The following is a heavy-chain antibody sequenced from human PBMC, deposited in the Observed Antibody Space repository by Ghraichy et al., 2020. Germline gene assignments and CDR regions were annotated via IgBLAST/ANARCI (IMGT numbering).Heavy chain of an antibody. CDR1: GYNFISYY. CDR2: INVSGGGT. J-gene: IGHJ6*02. Sequence: ASVKVSCKASGYNFISYYMHWVREAPGQGLEWMGLINVSGGGTTYAQKFQGRVTMTSDTSTSTVYMQLSSLRSEDTAVYYCAHNGGYCRGGSCLGMDVWGQGTKVIVSS. CDR3: AHNGGYCRGGSCLGMDV. D-gene: IGHD2-15*01. V-gene: IGHV1-46*01.